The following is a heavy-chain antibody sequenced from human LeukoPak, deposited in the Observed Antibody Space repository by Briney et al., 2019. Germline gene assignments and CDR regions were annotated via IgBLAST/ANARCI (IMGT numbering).Heavy chain of an antibody. Sequence: ASVKVSCKASGYTFTGYHMHWVRQAPGQGPEWMGWINPNSGGTNYAQKFQGRVTMTRDTSISTAYMELSRLRSDDTAVYYCARDKSGEKQQLVPEDDYWGQGTLVTVSS. V-gene: IGHV1-2*02. D-gene: IGHD6-13*01. CDR3: ARDKSGEKQQLVPEDDY. CDR2: INPNSGGT. CDR1: GYTFTGYH. J-gene: IGHJ4*02.